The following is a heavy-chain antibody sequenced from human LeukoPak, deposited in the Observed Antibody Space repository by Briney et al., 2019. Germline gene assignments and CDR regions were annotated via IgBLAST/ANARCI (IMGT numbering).Heavy chain of an antibody. V-gene: IGHV1-2*02. J-gene: IGHJ4*02. D-gene: IGHD6-13*01. CDR3: ARAGSIAAAETDY. CDR2: INPNSGGT. CDR1: GYTFTGYY. Sequence: ASVKVSCKASGYTFTGYYMHWVRQAPGQGLEWMGWINPNSGGTNYAQKFQGRVTMTRDTSISTAYMELGRLRSDDTAVYYCARAGSIAAAETDYWGQGTLVTVSS.